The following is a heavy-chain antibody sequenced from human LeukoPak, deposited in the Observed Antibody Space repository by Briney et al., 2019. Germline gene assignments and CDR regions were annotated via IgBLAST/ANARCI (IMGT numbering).Heavy chain of an antibody. CDR2: INPNSGGT. CDR1: GYTFTGYY. J-gene: IGHJ4*02. D-gene: IGHD3-10*01. V-gene: IGHV1-2*02. Sequence: ASVKVSCKASGYTFTGYYMHWVRQAPGQGLEWMGWINPNSGGTNYAQKFQGRVTMTRDTSISTAYTELSRLRSDDTAVYYCARVANTMVRGTQPIRAFDYWGQGTLVTVSS. CDR3: ARVANTMVRGTQPIRAFDY.